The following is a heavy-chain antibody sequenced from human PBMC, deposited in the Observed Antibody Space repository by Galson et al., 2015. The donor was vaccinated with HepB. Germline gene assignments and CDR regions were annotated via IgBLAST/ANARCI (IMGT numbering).Heavy chain of an antibody. V-gene: IGHV1-8*01. CDR1: GYTFTSYD. D-gene: IGHD2/OR15-2a*01. CDR3: ARGLSKRNGVLLSN. Sequence: SVKVSCKASGYTFTSYDINWVRQATGQGLEWMGWMNPNSGNTGYAQKFQGRVTMTRNTSISTAYMELSSLRSEDTAVYYCARGLSKRNGVLLSNWGQGTLVTVSS. J-gene: IGHJ4*02. CDR2: MNPNSGNT.